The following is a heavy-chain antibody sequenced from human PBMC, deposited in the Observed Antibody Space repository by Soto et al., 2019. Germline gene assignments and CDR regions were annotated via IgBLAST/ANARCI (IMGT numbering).Heavy chain of an antibody. V-gene: IGHV3-11*01. D-gene: IGHD3-9*01. CDR1: GFTFSDYY. J-gene: IGHJ5*02. CDR2: ISSSGSTI. CDR3: ATFEGAAEFDP. Sequence: QVQLVDSGGGLVKPGGSLRLSCAASGFTFSDYYMSWIRQAPGEGLVWVSYISSSGSTIYYADSVKGRVTISRDNAKNSLYLQMNSLRAEDTAVYYCATFEGAAEFDPWGQGTLVTVSS.